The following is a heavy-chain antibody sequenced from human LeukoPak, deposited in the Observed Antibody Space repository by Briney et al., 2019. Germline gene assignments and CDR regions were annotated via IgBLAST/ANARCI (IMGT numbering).Heavy chain of an antibody. CDR2: INPSAGST. Sequence: ASVKVSCKASGYTFTTNYIHWVRQAPGQGLEWMGIINPSAGSTTYAQKFQGRVSITRDTSTSTVYMELRSLRFEDTAMYYCARGVGNFDNWGQGTLVTVSS. V-gene: IGHV1-46*01. D-gene: IGHD1-26*01. CDR1: GYTFTTNY. J-gene: IGHJ4*02. CDR3: ARGVGNFDN.